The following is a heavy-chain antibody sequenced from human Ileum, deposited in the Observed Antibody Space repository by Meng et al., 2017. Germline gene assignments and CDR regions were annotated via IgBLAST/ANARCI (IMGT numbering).Heavy chain of an antibody. J-gene: IGHJ4*02. CDR1: GASMSVVSY. D-gene: IGHD4-23*01. Sequence: QVQLHGSGPGLGKASETLSLTCSVSGASMSVVSYWSWVRQSPGKGLEWIGQIDHLGIAYYKPSLKSRVTMSIDQSKSQFSLRLTSVSAADTAVYYCARHGGYYQDFWGQGTLVTVSS. V-gene: IGHV4-4*02. CDR3: ARHGGYYQDF. CDR2: IDHLGIA.